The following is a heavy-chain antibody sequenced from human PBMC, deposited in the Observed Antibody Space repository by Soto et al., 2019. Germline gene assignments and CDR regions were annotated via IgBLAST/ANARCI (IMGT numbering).Heavy chain of an antibody. CDR1: GFTFSSYD. CDR2: ISVTGSGT. CDR3: ARTTTTKSRDY. Sequence: EVPLLESGGGLVQPGGSLGLSCAASGFTFSSYDMSWVRQAPGKGLEYVSSISVTGSGTYYADSVKGRFTICRDNSKNTLHLQMNSPRVEDTAVYYCARTTTTKSRDYWGQGTLVTVSS. J-gene: IGHJ4*02. V-gene: IGHV3-23*01. D-gene: IGHD4-17*01.